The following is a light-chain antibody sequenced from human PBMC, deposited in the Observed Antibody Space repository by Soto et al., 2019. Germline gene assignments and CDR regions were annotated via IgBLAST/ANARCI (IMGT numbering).Light chain of an antibody. V-gene: IGKV1-9*01. J-gene: IGKJ5*01. CDR2: FAS. CDR3: QQRKSYPIT. CDR1: QGINSY. Sequence: DIQLTQSPSFLSASIGDRVTITCRASQGINSYLAWNQQKPEKAPKPLMYFASTLHSGVPSRFSGSGSVTEFILTMSSRQPEDFSIYSCQQRKSYPITFGQG.